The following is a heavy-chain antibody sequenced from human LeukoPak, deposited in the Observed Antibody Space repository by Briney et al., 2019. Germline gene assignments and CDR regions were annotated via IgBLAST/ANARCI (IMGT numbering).Heavy chain of an antibody. V-gene: IGHV1-8*01. D-gene: IGHD6-13*01. CDR1: GYTFTSYD. CDR3: ARELLGSSTIDY. CDR2: MNPNSGNT. J-gene: IGHJ4*02. Sequence: ASVMVSCKASGYTFTSYDINWVRQATGQGLEWMGWMNPNSGNTGYAQKFQGRVTMTRDMSTSTVYMELSSLRSEDTAVYYCARELLGSSTIDYWGQGTLVTVSS.